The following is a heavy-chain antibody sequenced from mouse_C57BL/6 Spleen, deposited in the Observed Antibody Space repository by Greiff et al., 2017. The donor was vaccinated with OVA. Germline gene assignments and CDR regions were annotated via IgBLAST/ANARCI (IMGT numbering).Heavy chain of an antibody. V-gene: IGHV5-9-1*02. CDR1: GFTFSSYA. CDR3: TRDGTTGAMDY. D-gene: IGHD1-1*01. J-gene: IGHJ4*01. Sequence: DVMLVESGEGLVKPGGSLKLSCAASGFTFSSYAMSWVRQTPEKRLEWVAYISSGGDYIYYADTVKGRFTISRDNARNPLYLQMSSLKSEDTAMYYCTRDGTTGAMDYWGQGTSVTVSS. CDR2: ISSGGDYI.